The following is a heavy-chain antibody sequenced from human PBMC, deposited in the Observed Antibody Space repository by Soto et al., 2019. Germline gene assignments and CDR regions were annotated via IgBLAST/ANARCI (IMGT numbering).Heavy chain of an antibody. CDR3: AREFRGGGSGWVSSYGMDV. D-gene: IGHD3-10*01. Sequence: ASVKVSCKASGYTFTGYYMHWVRQAPGQGLEWMGWINPNSGGTNYAQKFQGRVTMTRDTSISTAYMELSRLRSDDTAVYYCAREFRGGGSGWVSSYGMDVWAQGTTVTVSS. J-gene: IGHJ6*02. V-gene: IGHV1-2*02. CDR2: INPNSGGT. CDR1: GYTFTGYY.